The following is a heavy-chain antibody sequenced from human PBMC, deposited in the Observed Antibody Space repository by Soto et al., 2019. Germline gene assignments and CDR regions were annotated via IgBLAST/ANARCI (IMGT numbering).Heavy chain of an antibody. J-gene: IGHJ4*02. CDR2: IYYTGST. Sequence: SETLSLTCSVSGGSISIYYWTWIRQSPGRGLEWIGDIYYTGSTNYNPSLESRVTISLDTSKNQFSLRLTSVTAADTAVYYCARVGSGFVRGSDYWGQGTLVTVSS. D-gene: IGHD5-12*01. CDR3: ARVGSGFVRGSDY. V-gene: IGHV4-59*01. CDR1: GGSISIYY.